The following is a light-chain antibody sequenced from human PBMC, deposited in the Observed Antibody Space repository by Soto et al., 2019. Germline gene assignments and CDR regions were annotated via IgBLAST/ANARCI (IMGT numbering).Light chain of an antibody. V-gene: IGKV3-20*01. CDR1: QSVVSNH. J-gene: IGKJ5*01. Sequence: VLTHAPGTLSSSTGEGVTLSYRASQSVVSNHLAWYQQKPGQAPRLLIYDAVARATGIPDRFSGSASGTDLTPTINRLASEDFAVYYGQLYGSSPITFGQGARLEI. CDR3: QLYGSSPIT. CDR2: DAV.